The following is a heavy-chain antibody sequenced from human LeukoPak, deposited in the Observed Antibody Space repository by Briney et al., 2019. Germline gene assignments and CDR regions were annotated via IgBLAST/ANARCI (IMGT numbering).Heavy chain of an antibody. J-gene: IGHJ6*03. D-gene: IGHD3-3*01. CDR1: GHTFTSYY. Sequence: GASVKVSCKASGHTFTSYYMHWVRQAPGQGLEWMGIINPSGGSTSYAQKFQGGVTMNRDTSTSTVYMELSSLRSEDTAVYYCARNPLYYDFWSGYDNYYYYMDVWGKGTTVTVSS. CDR3: ARNPLYYDFWSGYDNYYYYMDV. CDR2: INPSGGST. V-gene: IGHV1-46*01.